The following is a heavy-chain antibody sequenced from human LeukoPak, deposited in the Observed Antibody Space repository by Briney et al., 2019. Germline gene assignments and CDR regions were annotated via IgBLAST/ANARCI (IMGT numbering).Heavy chain of an antibody. V-gene: IGHV3-23*01. D-gene: IGHD1-26*01. Sequence: GGSLRLSCAASGFTFSSYGMSWVRQAPGKGLEWVSAISGSGGSTYYADSVKGRFTISRDNSKNTLYLQMNSLRAEDTAVYYCAGHYGSGSYYPSYWGQGTLVTVSS. CDR1: GFTFSSYG. CDR2: ISGSGGST. J-gene: IGHJ4*02. CDR3: AGHYGSGSYYPSY.